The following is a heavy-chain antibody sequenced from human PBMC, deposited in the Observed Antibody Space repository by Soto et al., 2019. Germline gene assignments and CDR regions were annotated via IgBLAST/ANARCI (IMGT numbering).Heavy chain of an antibody. Sequence: QVQLVQSGAEVKKPGSSVKVSCKASGGTFSSYAISWVRQAPGQGLEWMGGIIPIFGTANYAQKFQGRVTITADESTSTAYMELSSLRSEDTAVYYCARDSRIVGATTPAYAWFDPWGQGTLVTVSS. D-gene: IGHD1-26*01. CDR1: GGTFSSYA. V-gene: IGHV1-69*01. CDR3: ARDSRIVGATTPAYAWFDP. CDR2: IIPIFGTA. J-gene: IGHJ5*02.